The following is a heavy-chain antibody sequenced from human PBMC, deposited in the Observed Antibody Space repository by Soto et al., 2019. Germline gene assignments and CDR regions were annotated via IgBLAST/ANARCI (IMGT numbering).Heavy chain of an antibody. V-gene: IGHV4-30-4*01. Sequence: SETLSLTCTVSGASINNNDYYWSWIRQTPGKGLEWIGYVYYSGTTDYIPSLKSRLSMSIDKSQNQFTPKLNSVTAADTATYYCARMSYFYDKWYFDLWGRGTLVTVS. D-gene: IGHD3-22*01. J-gene: IGHJ2*01. CDR3: ARMSYFYDKWYFDL. CDR1: GASINNNDYY. CDR2: VYYSGTT.